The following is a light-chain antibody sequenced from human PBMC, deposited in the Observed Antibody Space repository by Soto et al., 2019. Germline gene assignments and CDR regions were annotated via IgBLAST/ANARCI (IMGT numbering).Light chain of an antibody. Sequence: DIQMTQSPSTLSASVGDRVTITCRASQSISSWLAWYQQKPGKAPKLLIYKASSLESGVPSRFSGSGSGTDFTLTISSLQPDDFATYDCPQYNSYPWTFGQGTKVESK. CDR2: KAS. J-gene: IGKJ1*01. V-gene: IGKV1-5*03. CDR3: PQYNSYPWT. CDR1: QSISSW.